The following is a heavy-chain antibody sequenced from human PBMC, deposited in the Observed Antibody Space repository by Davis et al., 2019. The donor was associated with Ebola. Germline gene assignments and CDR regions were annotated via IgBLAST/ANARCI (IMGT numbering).Heavy chain of an antibody. CDR2: HGTSGDT. V-gene: IGHV3-23*01. CDR1: GFVFRSYV. Sequence: GESLKISCAASGFVFRSYVMSWVRRAPGKGLEWVSTHGTSGDTYYADSVKGRFTISRDNSKNTLHLQMNSLRVEDTAIYYCAKDTSNVWFDVWGQGTTVTVSS. CDR3: AKDTSNVWFDV. J-gene: IGHJ3*01. D-gene: IGHD6-19*01.